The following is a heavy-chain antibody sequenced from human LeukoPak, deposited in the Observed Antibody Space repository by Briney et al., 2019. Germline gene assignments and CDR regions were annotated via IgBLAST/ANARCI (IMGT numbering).Heavy chain of an antibody. D-gene: IGHD6-6*01. Sequence: TSETLSLTCTVSGYSISTGYYWGWVRQPPGKGLEWLGSIYHSGTTYYNPSLKSRVTISVDTSKNQFSLKVSTVTAADTAVYYCAREGAARNFDYWGQGILVTVSS. CDR1: GYSISTGYY. CDR3: AREGAARNFDY. J-gene: IGHJ4*02. CDR2: IYHSGTT. V-gene: IGHV4-38-2*02.